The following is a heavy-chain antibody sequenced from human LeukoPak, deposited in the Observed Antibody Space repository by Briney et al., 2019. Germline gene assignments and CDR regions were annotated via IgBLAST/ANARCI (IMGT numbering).Heavy chain of an antibody. J-gene: IGHJ4*02. CDR3: ARGGELLWFGEFSYYFDY. Sequence: GGSLRLSCAASGFTFSSNYMSWVRQAPGKGLEWVSVIYSGGSTYYADSVKGRLTISRDNSKNTLYLQMNSLRAEDTAVYYCARGGELLWFGEFSYYFDYWGQGTLVTVSS. D-gene: IGHD3-10*01. CDR1: GFTFSSNY. CDR2: IYSGGST. V-gene: IGHV3-53*01.